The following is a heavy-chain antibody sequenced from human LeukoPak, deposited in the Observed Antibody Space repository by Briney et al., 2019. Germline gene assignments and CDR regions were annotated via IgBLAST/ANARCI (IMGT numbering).Heavy chain of an antibody. V-gene: IGHV3-74*01. Sequence: PGGSLRLSCAASGFTFSSHWMHWVRQAPGKGLVWVSRINGDGSGTLYADSVKGRFTISRDNAKNTVFLQMNSLRAEDTAVYYCARGSGMDVWGQGTTVTVSS. CDR2: INGDGSGT. CDR1: GFTFSSHW. J-gene: IGHJ6*02. CDR3: ARGSGMDV.